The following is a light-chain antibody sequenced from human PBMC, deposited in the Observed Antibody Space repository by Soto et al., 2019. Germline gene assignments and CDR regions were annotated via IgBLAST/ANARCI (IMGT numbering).Light chain of an antibody. CDR2: DAS. Sequence: EIVLTQYPATLSLSPGERATLSWRASQSVSSYLAWYQQKPGQAPRLLIYDASNRATGIPARFSGSGSGTEFTLTISSLKSEDFAVYYCQQYNNWHPFTFGHGTRLEIK. V-gene: IGKV3-11*01. CDR1: QSVSSY. J-gene: IGKJ5*01. CDR3: QQYNNWHPFT.